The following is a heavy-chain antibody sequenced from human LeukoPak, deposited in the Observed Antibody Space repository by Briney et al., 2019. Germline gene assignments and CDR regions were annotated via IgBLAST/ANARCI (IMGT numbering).Heavy chain of an antibody. D-gene: IGHD5-12*01. CDR2: ISGSGGST. CDR1: GFTFSSYA. J-gene: IGHJ4*02. Sequence: GGSLRLSCAASGFTFSSYAMSWVRQAPGKGLGWVSAISGSGGSTYYADSVKGRFTISRDNSKNTLYLQMNSLRAEDTAVYYCAKVVVAAKRGNYFDYWGQGTLVTVSS. CDR3: AKVVVAAKRGNYFDY. V-gene: IGHV3-23*01.